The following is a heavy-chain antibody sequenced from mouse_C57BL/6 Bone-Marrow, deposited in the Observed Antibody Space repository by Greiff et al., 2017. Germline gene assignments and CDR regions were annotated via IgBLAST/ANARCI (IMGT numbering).Heavy chain of an antibody. CDR3: ARGGDDGYSYYFDY. J-gene: IGHJ2*01. CDR2: INPNNGGT. Sequence: EVQLRESGPELVKPGASVKMSCKASGYTFTDYNMHWVKQSHGKSLEWIGYINPNNGGTSYNQKFKGKATLTVNKSSSTAYMELRSLTSEDSAVYYCARGGDDGYSYYFDYWGQGTTLTVSS. D-gene: IGHD2-3*01. CDR1: GYTFTDYN. V-gene: IGHV1-22*01.